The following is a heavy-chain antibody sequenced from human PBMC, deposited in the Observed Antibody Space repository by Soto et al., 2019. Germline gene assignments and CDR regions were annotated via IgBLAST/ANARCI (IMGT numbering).Heavy chain of an antibody. D-gene: IGHD2-2*01. V-gene: IGHV4-34*01. CDR1: GVYFSGYY. CDR2: INHSGST. CDR3: ARGPIVVVPAATHYYYYGMDV. J-gene: IGHJ6*02. Sequence: SETLCHTCAVYGVYFSGYYWSWIRQPPGKGLEWIGEINHSGSTNYNPSLKSRVTISVDTSKNQFSLKLSSVTAADTAVYYCARGPIVVVPAATHYYYYGMDVWGQGTTVPVS.